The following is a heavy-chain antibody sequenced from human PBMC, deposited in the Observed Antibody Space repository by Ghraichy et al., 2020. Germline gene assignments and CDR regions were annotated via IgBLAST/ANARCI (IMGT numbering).Heavy chain of an antibody. CDR3: VRDGDAYNFDY. D-gene: IGHD5-24*01. J-gene: IGHJ4*02. CDR2: VSKDGTGT. Sequence: GESLNISCAVSGFTFRNYYIHWVRQGPGKGLVWVSRVSKDGTGTIYADSVKGRFTISRDNAKNTVDLQMNSLRDEDTAIYYCVRDGDAYNFDYWGQGTLVTVSS. CDR1: GFTFRNYY. V-gene: IGHV3-74*01.